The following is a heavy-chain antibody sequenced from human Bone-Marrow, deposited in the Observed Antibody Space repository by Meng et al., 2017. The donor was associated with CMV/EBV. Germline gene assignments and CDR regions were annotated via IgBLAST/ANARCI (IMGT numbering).Heavy chain of an antibody. CDR1: GFTFSTFP. V-gene: IGHV3-7*01. Sequence: GGSLRLSCAASGFTFSTFPMNWVRQAPGKGLEWVANINQDGGERYYVDSVKGRFTISRDNAKNSLHLQMNSLTVEDTAEYYCARLRIASDSYQNDNWGQGVLVTVSS. CDR3: ARLRIASDSYQNDN. J-gene: IGHJ4*02. CDR2: INQDGGER. D-gene: IGHD2-21*01.